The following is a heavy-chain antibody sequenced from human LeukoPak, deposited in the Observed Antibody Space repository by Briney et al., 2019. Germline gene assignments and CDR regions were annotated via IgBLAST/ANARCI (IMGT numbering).Heavy chain of an antibody. J-gene: IGHJ5*02. CDR3: ARGQSSPGSSSWYVGNWFDP. Sequence: GGSLRLSCAASGFTFSSYSMNWFRRAPGKGLEWVSSISSSSYIYYADSVKGRFTISRDNAKNSLYLQMNSLRSENTAVYYCARGQSSPGSSSWYVGNWFDPWGQGTLVTVSS. CDR2: ISSSSYI. D-gene: IGHD6-13*01. CDR1: GFTFSSYS. V-gene: IGHV3-21*03.